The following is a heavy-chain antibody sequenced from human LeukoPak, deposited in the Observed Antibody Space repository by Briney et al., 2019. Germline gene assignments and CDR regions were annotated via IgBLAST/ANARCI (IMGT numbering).Heavy chain of an antibody. V-gene: IGHV4-39*01. D-gene: IGHD5-24*01. J-gene: IGHJ4*02. CDR2: IYYTGST. CDR1: GGSVSSSSYY. CDR3: ASQASRGGYNFGNSNYFDY. Sequence: PSETLSLTCTVSGGSVSSSSYYWGWIRQPPGKGLEWIGSIYYTGSTYYNPSLKSRVTISVDTSNNQFSVKVNSVTAADTAVYYCASQASRGGYNFGNSNYFDYWGQGTLVTVSS.